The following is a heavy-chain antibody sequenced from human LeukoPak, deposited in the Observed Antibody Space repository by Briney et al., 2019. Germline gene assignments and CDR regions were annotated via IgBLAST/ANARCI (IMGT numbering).Heavy chain of an antibody. D-gene: IGHD3-9*01. V-gene: IGHV1-2*02. CDR3: ARAPLLTTYFQILTCSYKPNFDS. Sequence: ASVKISCKASGYTFTDYCLHWVRQAPGQGLEWMGWINPNNGDTNYAQKFQGRVTMTRDTSVNTGYMELSRLRSDDRAIYYCARAPLLTTYFQILTCSYKPNFDSWGQGALVAVSS. J-gene: IGHJ4*02. CDR2: INPNNGDT. CDR1: GYTFTDYC.